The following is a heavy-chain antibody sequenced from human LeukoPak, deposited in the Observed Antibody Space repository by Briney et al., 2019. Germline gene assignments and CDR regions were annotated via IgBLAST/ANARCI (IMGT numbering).Heavy chain of an antibody. Sequence: PGGSLRLSCAASGFSLSGHWMSWVHQTPGKGREWVANIKQDGSEEYYVDSVKGRFTISRDNAKNSLYLQMNSLRGEDTAVYYCARWANTIDYWGQGTQVTVSS. J-gene: IGHJ4*02. V-gene: IGHV3-7*01. CDR2: IKQDGSEE. CDR3: ARWANTIDY. CDR1: GFSLSGHW.